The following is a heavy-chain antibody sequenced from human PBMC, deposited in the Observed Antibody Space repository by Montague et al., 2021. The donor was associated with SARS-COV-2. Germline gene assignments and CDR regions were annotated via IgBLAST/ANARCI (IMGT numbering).Heavy chain of an antibody. Sequence: SETLSLTCGVSGGSINSYYCSWIRQPAGKGLEWIGRIYTSGRTNHSPSLKSRVTISVETSRNHLSLKLTSVTAAATAVYYCARGSRTSGWGYWYYGLDVWGQGTTVIVSS. J-gene: IGHJ6*02. V-gene: IGHV4-4*07. D-gene: IGHD2-2*01. CDR3: ARGSRTSGWGYWYYGLDV. CDR2: IYTSGRT. CDR1: GGSINSYY.